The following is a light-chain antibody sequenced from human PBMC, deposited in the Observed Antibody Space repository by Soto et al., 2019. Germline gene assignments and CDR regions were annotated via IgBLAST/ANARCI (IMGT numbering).Light chain of an antibody. Sequence: QSVLTQPPSVSAAPGQKVTISCSGSSSNIGNNYVSWYQQLPGTAPKLLIYDNNKRPSGILDRFSGSKSGTSATLGITGLQTGDEADYYCGTWDSSLSAVVFGGGTKLTV. CDR2: DNN. V-gene: IGLV1-51*01. CDR1: SSNIGNNY. J-gene: IGLJ2*01. CDR3: GTWDSSLSAVV.